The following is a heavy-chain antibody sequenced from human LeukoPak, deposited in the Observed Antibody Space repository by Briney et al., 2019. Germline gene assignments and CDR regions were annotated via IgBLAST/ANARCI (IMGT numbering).Heavy chain of an antibody. CDR1: GFTFSSYA. CDR3: AKLVAITSPLDY. D-gene: IGHD3-22*01. CDR2: ISGSGGST. J-gene: IGHJ4*02. Sequence: GGTLRLSCAASGFTFSSYAMSWVRQAPGKGLEWVSVISGSGGSTYYADSVKGRFTISRDNSKNTLYLQMNSLRVEDTAVYYCAKLVAITSPLDYWGQGTLVTVSS. V-gene: IGHV3-23*01.